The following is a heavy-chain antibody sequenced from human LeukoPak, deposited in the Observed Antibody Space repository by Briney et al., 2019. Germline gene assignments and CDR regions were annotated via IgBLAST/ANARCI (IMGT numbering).Heavy chain of an antibody. V-gene: IGHV6-1*01. CDR2: TYYRSKWYN. CDR3: AGTYSSSWYEYFQH. D-gene: IGHD6-13*01. J-gene: IGHJ1*01. CDR1: GDSVPSNSAA. Sequence: SQTLSLTCAISGDSVPSNSAAWNWIRQSPSRGLEWLGRTYYRSKWYNDYAVSVKSRITINPDTSKNQFSLQLNSVTPEDTAVYYCAGTYSSSWYEYFQHWGQGTLVTVSS.